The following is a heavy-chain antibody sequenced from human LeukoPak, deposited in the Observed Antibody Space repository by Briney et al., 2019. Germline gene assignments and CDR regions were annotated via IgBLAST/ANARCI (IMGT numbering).Heavy chain of an antibody. CDR1: GYTFTSYD. V-gene: IGHV1-8*01. CDR2: MNPNSGNT. D-gene: IGHD3-3*01. Sequence: GASVKVSCKASGYTFTSYDINWVRQATGQGLEWMGWMNPNSGNTGYAQKFQGSVTMTRNTSISTAYMELSSLRSEDTAVYYCARDGYYDFWSGYYHWFDPWGQGTLVTVSS. J-gene: IGHJ5*02. CDR3: ARDGYYDFWSGYYHWFDP.